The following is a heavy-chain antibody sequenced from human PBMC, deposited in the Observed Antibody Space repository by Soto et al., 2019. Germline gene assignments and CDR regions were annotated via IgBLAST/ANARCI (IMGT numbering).Heavy chain of an antibody. V-gene: IGHV3-33*01. CDR2: IWYDGSNK. D-gene: IGHD1-7*01. J-gene: IGHJ6*02. CDR1: GFTFSSYG. Sequence: QVQLVESGGGVVQPGRSLRLSCAASGFTFSSYGMHWVRQAPGKGLEWVAVIWYDGSNKYYADSVKGRFTISRDNSQNTLYLQMNSLRAEDTAVYYCARDITRAIVRIYYGMDVWGQGTTVTVSS. CDR3: ARDITRAIVRIYYGMDV.